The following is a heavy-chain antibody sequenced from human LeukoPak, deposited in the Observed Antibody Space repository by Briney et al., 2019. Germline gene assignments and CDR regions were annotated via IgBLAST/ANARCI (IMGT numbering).Heavy chain of an antibody. D-gene: IGHD3-10*01. V-gene: IGHV1-18*01. CDR2: ISAYNGNT. J-gene: IGHJ4*02. CDR1: GYTFTSYG. Sequence: GASVKVSCKASGYTFTSYGFNWARQAPGQGLEWMGWISAYNGNTNYAQKLQGRITMTTDTFTSTAYMELRSLRSDDTAVYYCAREVSSVGANYFDFWGQGTLVTVSS. CDR3: AREVSSVGANYFDF.